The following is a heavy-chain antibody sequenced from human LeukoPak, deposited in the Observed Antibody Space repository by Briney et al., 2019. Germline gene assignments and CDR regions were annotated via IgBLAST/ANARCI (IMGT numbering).Heavy chain of an antibody. CDR1: GGSISSGGYY. CDR3: ARESEAAAGRLFDY. V-gene: IGHV4-31*03. J-gene: IGHJ4*02. D-gene: IGHD6-13*01. CDR2: IYYSGST. Sequence: PSETLSLTCTVSGGSISSGGYYWSWIRQHPGKGLEWIGYIYYSGSTYYNPSLKSRVTISVDTSKNQFSLKLSSVTAADTAVYYCARESEAAAGRLFDYWGQGTLVTVSS.